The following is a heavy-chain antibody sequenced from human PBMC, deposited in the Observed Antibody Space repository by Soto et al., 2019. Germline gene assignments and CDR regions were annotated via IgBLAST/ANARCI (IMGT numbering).Heavy chain of an antibody. CDR1: GFSLSTTGVG. CDR3: AHRGGAAVGLYYLDY. Sequence: QITLKESGPTLVKPTQTLTLTCTFSGFSLSTTGVGVGWIRQPPGEALEWLALIYWHDDKRYSPSLKSRRTTTKHASKNQVVLTMTNMDPVDTAPYYCAHRGGAAVGLYYLDYWGQGTLVTVSS. J-gene: IGHJ4*02. V-gene: IGHV2-5*01. D-gene: IGHD6-13*01. CDR2: IYWHDDK.